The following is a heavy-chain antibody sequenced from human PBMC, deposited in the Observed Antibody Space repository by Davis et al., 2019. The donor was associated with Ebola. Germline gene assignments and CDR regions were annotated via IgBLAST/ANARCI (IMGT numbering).Heavy chain of an antibody. CDR3: ARGWGAMVVTATHFDY. CDR1: GYTFTSYY. D-gene: IGHD2-21*02. V-gene: IGHV1-46*01. CDR2: INPSGGST. Sequence: AASVKVSYKASGYTFTSYYMHWVRQAPGQGLEWMGIINPSGGSTSYAQKFQGRVTMTRDTSTSTVYMELSSLRSEDTAVYYCARGWGAMVVTATHFDYWGQGTLVTVSS. J-gene: IGHJ4*02.